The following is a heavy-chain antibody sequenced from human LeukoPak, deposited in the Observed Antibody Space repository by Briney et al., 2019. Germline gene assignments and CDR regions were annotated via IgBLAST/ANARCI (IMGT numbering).Heavy chain of an antibody. Sequence: GGSLRLSCAASGFTFSSYAMHWVRQAPGKGLEWVAVISYDGSNKYYADSVKGRFTISRDNSKNTLYLQMNSLRAEDTAVYYCARDSHSDYYGYLDYWGQGTLVTVSS. CDR1: GFTFSSYA. D-gene: IGHD3-10*01. V-gene: IGHV3-30-3*01. CDR2: ISYDGSNK. CDR3: ARDSHSDYYGYLDY. J-gene: IGHJ4*02.